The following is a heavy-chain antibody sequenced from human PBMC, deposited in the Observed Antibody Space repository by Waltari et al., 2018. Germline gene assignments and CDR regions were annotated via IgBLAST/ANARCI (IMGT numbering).Heavy chain of an antibody. CDR2: IHPSGST. Sequence: QVQLQQWGAGLLKPSETLSLTCAVYGGSFNGYYLSWTRQPPGKGLEWIGEIHPSGSTAYNPCLTSRVTISGDMSKNQFSLKLTSVTAADTAVYFCARGRDPYKGGSLWGLGTLVTVSS. D-gene: IGHD1-1*01. V-gene: IGHV4-34*01. J-gene: IGHJ4*02. CDR3: ARGRDPYKGGSL. CDR1: GGSFNGYY.